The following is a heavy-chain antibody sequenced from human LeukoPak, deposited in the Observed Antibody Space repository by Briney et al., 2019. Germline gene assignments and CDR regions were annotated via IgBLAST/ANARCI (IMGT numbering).Heavy chain of an antibody. J-gene: IGHJ4*02. CDR3: ARQGYHGGLLTYYFEY. D-gene: IGHD3-9*01. CDR1: GGSLKSYY. CDR2: AYYSGST. V-gene: IGHV4-59*08. Sequence: SETLSLTCTVSGGSLKSYYWGWIRQPPGKGLEWIGYAYYSGSTNYNPSLKSRVIISVDTSKNRFSLKLSSVTAADTAVYYCARQGYHGGLLTYYFEYWGQGSLVTVSS.